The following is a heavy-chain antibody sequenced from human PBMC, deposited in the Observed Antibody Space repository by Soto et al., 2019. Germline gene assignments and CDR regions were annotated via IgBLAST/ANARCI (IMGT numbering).Heavy chain of an antibody. V-gene: IGHV1-46*01. J-gene: IGHJ5*01. CDR1: GYKFTSYS. Sequence: QVQLMQSGAEVKKPGASVKVSCKASGYKFTSYSLHWVRQAPGQGLEWMGTINPSSGDTSYAAHFQGRVTVTRDTSTSTVYTQLSSLRFEDTAVYNCARDRPPDSWGQGTLVTVSS. CDR2: INPSSGDT. CDR3: ARDRPPDS.